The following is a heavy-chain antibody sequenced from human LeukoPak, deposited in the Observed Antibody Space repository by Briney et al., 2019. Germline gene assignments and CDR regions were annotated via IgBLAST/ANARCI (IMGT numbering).Heavy chain of an antibody. V-gene: IGHV3-49*04. J-gene: IGHJ4*02. CDR1: GFTFGDYG. Sequence: RAGGSLRLSCTTSGFTFGDYGLIWVRQAPGKGLEWVSFIRSKTYGGTTEYAASVKGRFTISRDDSKSIAYLQMNSLKTEDTAVYYCTGSFGELTFFDYWGQGTLVTVSS. CDR3: TGSFGELTFFDY. CDR2: IRSKTYGGTT. D-gene: IGHD3-10*01.